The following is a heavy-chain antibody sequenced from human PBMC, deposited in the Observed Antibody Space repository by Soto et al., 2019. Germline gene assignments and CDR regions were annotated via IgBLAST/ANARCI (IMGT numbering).Heavy chain of an antibody. D-gene: IGHD3-16*01. CDR1: GGSISIGGYY. CDR3: ARSRGGYFDY. J-gene: IGHJ4*02. V-gene: IGHV4-61*08. CDR2: IYYSGST. Sequence: SETLSLTCTVSGGSISIGGYYWNWIRQHPGKGLEWIGYIYYSGSTNYNPSLKSRVTISVDTSKNQFSLKLSSVTAADTAVYYCARSRGGYFDYWGQGTLVTVSS.